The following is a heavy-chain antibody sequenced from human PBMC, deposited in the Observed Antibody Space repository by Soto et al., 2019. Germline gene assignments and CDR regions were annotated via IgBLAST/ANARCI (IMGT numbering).Heavy chain of an antibody. V-gene: IGHV1-3*01. CDR1: GYTFTSYA. Sequence: ASVKVSCKASGYTFTSYAMHWVRQAPGQRLEWMGWINAGNGNTKYSQKFQGRVTITRDTSASTAYMELSSLRSEDTAVYYCARRKVVGNDLDYWGQGTLVTVSS. CDR2: INAGNGNT. CDR3: ARRKVVGNDLDY. D-gene: IGHD1-1*01. J-gene: IGHJ4*02.